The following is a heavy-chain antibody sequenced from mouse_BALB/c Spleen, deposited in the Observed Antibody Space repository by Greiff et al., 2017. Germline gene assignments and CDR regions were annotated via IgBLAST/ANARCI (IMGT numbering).Heavy chain of an antibody. V-gene: IGHV5-9-3*01. CDR3: ARQGGVYYYVISSLYAMGY. J-gene: IGHJ4*01. CDR1: GFTFSSYA. Sequence: EVHLVESGGGLVKPGGSLTLSCAASGFTFSSYAMSWVRQTPEKRLEWVATISSGGSYTYYPDSVKGRFTISRDNAKNTLYLQMSSVRAEDTAMYYCARQGGVYYYVISSLYAMGYWGQGASVTVSS. D-gene: IGHD1-1*01. CDR2: ISSGGSYT.